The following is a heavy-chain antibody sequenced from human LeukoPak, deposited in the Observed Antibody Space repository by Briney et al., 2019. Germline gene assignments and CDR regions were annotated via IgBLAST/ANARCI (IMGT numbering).Heavy chain of an antibody. V-gene: IGHV4-34*01. J-gene: IGHJ4*02. D-gene: IGHD3-10*01. CDR2: INHSGST. CDR1: GGSFSGYY. CDR3: ARGVRGSGSGRFDY. Sequence: SGTLSLTCAVYGGSFSGYYWSWIRQPPGKGLEWIGEINHSGSTNYNPSLKSRVTISVDTSKNQFSLKLSSVTAADTAVYYCARGVRGSGSGRFDYWGQGTLVTVSS.